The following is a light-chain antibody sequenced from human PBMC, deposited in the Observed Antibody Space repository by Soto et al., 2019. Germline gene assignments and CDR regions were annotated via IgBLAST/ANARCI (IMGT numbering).Light chain of an antibody. Sequence: DIQMTQSPSTLSASVGDTVTITCLASQSIITWLAWYQQKPGKAPNCLIHKVSSLESGVPSRFSGSSSGTEFTLTITWRRSEDFATYFCLQYQNYLWTFGQGTKVDIK. CDR1: QSIITW. CDR3: LQYQNYLWT. V-gene: IGKV1-5*03. J-gene: IGKJ1*01. CDR2: KVS.